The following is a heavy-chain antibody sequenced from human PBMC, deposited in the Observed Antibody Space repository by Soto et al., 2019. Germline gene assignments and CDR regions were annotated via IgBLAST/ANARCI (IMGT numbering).Heavy chain of an antibody. V-gene: IGHV3-23*01. D-gene: IGHD7-27*01. Sequence: EVQLLESGGGLVQPGGSLRLSCAASGFTFSNYVMSWVRQAPGKGLEWVSGIRSSGGGTSYADSVKGRFTSSRDNSKNTLYLQMNSLRADDTAVYYCARETWDFDDWGQGTLVTVSS. CDR1: GFTFSNYV. CDR2: IRSSGGGT. J-gene: IGHJ4*02. CDR3: ARETWDFDD.